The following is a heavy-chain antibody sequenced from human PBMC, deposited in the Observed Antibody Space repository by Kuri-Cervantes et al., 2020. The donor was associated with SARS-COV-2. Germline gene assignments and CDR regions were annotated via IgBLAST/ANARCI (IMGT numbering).Heavy chain of an antibody. CDR3: ARDRISGYLYFLDY. Sequence: LRLSCTVSGDSISSGDYYWSWIRQPPGKGLEWIGFIYYSGTTSYNPSLKSRVTMSVDTSKNQFSLKLSSVIAADTAVYYCARDRISGYLYFLDYWGRGTLVTVSS. D-gene: IGHD5-12*01. V-gene: IGHV4-30-4*01. CDR1: GDSISSGDYY. CDR2: IYYSGTT. J-gene: IGHJ4*02.